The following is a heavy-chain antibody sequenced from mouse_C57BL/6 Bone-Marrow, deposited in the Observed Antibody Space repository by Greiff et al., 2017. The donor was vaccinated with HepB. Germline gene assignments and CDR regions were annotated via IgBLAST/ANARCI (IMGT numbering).Heavy chain of an antibody. D-gene: IGHD4-1*01. CDR3: ARNWDRDYYAMDY. CDR1: GFSLTSYG. J-gene: IGHJ4*01. V-gene: IGHV2-2*01. Sequence: VKLVESGPGLVQPSQSLSITCTVSGFSLTSYGVHWVRQSPGKGLEWLGVIWSGGSTDYNAAFISRLSISKDNSKSQVFFKMNSLQADDTAIYYCARNWDRDYYAMDYWGQGTSVTVSS. CDR2: IWSGGST.